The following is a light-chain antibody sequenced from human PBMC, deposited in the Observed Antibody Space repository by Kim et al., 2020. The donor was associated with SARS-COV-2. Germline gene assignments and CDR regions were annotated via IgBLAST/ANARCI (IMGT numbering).Light chain of an antibody. CDR1: SSHVGGYHH. V-gene: IGLV2-14*03. CDR3: SSYTSDSTLV. Sequence: GQSITISCTGTSSHVGGYHHVSWYQQHPDKAPRLMISDVSKRPSGVSSRFSGSKSGNTASLTISGLQAEDEADYYCSSYTSDSTLVFGGGTQLTVL. J-gene: IGLJ2*01. CDR2: DVS.